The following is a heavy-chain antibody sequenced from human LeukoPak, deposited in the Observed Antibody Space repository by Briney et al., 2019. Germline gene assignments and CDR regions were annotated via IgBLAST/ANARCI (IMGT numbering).Heavy chain of an antibody. CDR2: IGSSDTTM. Sequence: GGSLRLSCAASGFTFSSFQMNWVRQAPGKGLEWVSYIGSSDTTMYYADSVKGRFTISRDNAKNSLYLQMNSLIAEDTAVDYCTGEGYSGYFGDAFDMWGQGTMVTVSS. CDR3: TGEGYSGYFGDAFDM. CDR1: GFTFSSFQ. V-gene: IGHV3-48*03. D-gene: IGHD5-12*01. J-gene: IGHJ3*02.